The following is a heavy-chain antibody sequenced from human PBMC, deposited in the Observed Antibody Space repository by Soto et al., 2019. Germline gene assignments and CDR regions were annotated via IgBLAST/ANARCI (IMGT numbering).Heavy chain of an antibody. J-gene: IGHJ3*02. Sequence: QVQLQESGPGLVKPSQTLSLTCTVSGGSISSGDYYWSWIRQPPGKGLEWIGYIYYSGSTYYNPSLKSRVTISVDTSKNQFSLKLSAVTAADTAVYYCAREAPFGVVTTSAFDIWGQGTMVTVSS. CDR1: GGSISSGDYY. CDR2: IYYSGST. CDR3: AREAPFGVVTTSAFDI. D-gene: IGHD3-3*01. V-gene: IGHV4-30-4*01.